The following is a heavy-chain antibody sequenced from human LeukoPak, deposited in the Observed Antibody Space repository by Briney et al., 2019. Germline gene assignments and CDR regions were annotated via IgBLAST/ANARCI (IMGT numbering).Heavy chain of an antibody. J-gene: IGHJ4*02. Sequence: GGSLRLSCAASGFTFSNYNMNWVRQAPGKGLEWVSSISSSSSYITYADSVKGRFTISRDNAKNTLYLQMNSLRAEDTAVYYCAKDMSSITFGGVIPLYYWGQGTLVTVSS. V-gene: IGHV3-21*04. CDR3: AKDMSSITFGGVIPLYY. CDR2: ISSSSSYI. D-gene: IGHD3-16*02. CDR1: GFTFSNYN.